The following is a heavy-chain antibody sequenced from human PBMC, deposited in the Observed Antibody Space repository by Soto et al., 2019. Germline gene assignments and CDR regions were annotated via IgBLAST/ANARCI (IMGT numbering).Heavy chain of an antibody. CDR1: GGSISSYY. V-gene: IGHV4-59*12. J-gene: IGHJ6*02. Sequence: SETLSLTCTVYGGSISSYYWSWIRQPPGKGLEWIGYIYYSGSTNYNPSLKSRVTISVDTSKNQFSLKLSSVTAADTAVYYCARDRGAAAGRYYYYGMDVWGQGTTVTVSS. D-gene: IGHD6-13*01. CDR3: ARDRGAAAGRYYYYGMDV. CDR2: IYYSGST.